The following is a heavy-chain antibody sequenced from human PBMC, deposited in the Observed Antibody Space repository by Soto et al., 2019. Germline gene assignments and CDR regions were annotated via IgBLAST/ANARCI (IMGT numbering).Heavy chain of an antibody. CDR1: GFTFSSYA. CDR3: AKGPLRYFDWLFFGY. V-gene: IGHV3-23*01. J-gene: IGHJ4*02. CDR2: ISGGST. D-gene: IGHD3-9*01. Sequence: GGSLRLSCAASGFTFSSYAMSWVRQAPGKGLEWVSAISGGSTYYADSVKGRFTISRDNSKNTLYLQMNSLRAEDTAVYYCAKGPLRYFDWLFFGYWGQGTLVTVSS.